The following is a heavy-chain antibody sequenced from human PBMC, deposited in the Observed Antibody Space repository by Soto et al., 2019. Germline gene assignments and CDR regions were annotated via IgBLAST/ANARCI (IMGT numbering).Heavy chain of an antibody. D-gene: IGHD3-10*01. Sequence: EVQLLESGGGLVQPGGSLRLSCTASGFTFKNCGMIWVRQAPGKGLEWVAAIIGTDTTNYADSVKGRFTISRDNSKDTLYLQMNGLRVEATAIYYCANGEALYSSHPWDSWGHGTLVTVSA. CDR1: GFTFKNCG. V-gene: IGHV3-23*01. J-gene: IGHJ5*01. CDR2: IIGTDTT. CDR3: ANGEALYSSHPWDS.